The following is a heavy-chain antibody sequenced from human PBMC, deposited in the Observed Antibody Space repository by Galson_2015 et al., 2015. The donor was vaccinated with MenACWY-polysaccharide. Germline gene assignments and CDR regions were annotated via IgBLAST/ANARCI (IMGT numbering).Heavy chain of an antibody. Sequence: SLRLSCAASGFTFDEYAMHWVRHAPGKGLEWVSGISWNSDNIGYANSVRGRFTISRDYAKNSLDLEMNSLRVEDTAFYYCAKGARRVYDQYFAHWGPGILVTVSS. V-gene: IGHV3-9*01. CDR3: AKGARRVYDQYFAH. D-gene: IGHD5/OR15-5a*01. CDR2: ISWNSDNI. CDR1: GFTFDEYA. J-gene: IGHJ4*02.